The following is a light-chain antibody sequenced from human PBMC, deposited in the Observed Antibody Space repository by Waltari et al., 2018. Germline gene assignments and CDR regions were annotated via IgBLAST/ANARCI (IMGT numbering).Light chain of an antibody. Sequence: EIVLTQSPGTLSLSPGDRVTLSCRASQSVSSSFLAWYHQKPGQAPRLLIYGASSRPPGIPDRFSGSGSGTHFTLTISRLEPEDFAVFYCQQFDSSLGMYTFGQGTKLEI. CDR2: GAS. CDR3: QQFDSSLGMYT. J-gene: IGKJ2*01. V-gene: IGKV3-20*01. CDR1: QSVSSSF.